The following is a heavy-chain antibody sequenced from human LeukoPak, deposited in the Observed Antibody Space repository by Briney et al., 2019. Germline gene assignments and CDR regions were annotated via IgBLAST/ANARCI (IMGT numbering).Heavy chain of an antibody. V-gene: IGHV3-23*01. Sequence: PGASLRLSCAASGFTFSNYAMSWVRQAPGKGLEWVSAITGSGGNTYYADSVKGRFTISRDNSKNTVFLQMISLRAEDTAVYYCAKWGDYDVLTGYYVSDYWGQGTLVTVSS. D-gene: IGHD3-9*01. J-gene: IGHJ4*02. CDR1: GFTFSNYA. CDR3: AKWGDYDVLTGYYVSDY. CDR2: ITGSGGNT.